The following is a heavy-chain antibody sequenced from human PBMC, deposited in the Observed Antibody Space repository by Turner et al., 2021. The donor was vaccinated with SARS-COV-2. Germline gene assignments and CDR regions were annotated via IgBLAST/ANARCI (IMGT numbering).Heavy chain of an antibody. CDR3: ARGRGYCSSTSCYTNDAFDI. J-gene: IGHJ3*02. CDR2: IGTAGDP. D-gene: IGHD2-2*02. V-gene: IGHV3-13*05. Sequence: EVQLVESGGGLVQPGGSLRLSCAASGLTFSSYDMHWVLQATGKGSEWVSGIGTAGDPYYPGSVKSRFTISRENAKNSLYLQMNSLRAGDTAVYYCARGRGYCSSTSCYTNDAFDIWGQGTMVTISS. CDR1: GLTFSSYD.